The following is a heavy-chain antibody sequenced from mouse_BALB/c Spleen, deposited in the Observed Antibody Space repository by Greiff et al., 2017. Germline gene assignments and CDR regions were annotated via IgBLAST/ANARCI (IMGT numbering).Heavy chain of an antibody. CDR1: GFTFSSYT. CDR3: AGGRRRYFDV. Sequence: EVKLVESGGGLVQPGGSLKLSCAASGFTFSSYTMSWVRQTPEKRLEWVAYISNGGGSTYYPDTVKGRFTISRDNAKNTLYLQMSSLKSEDTAMYYCAGGRRRYFDVWGAGTTVTVSS. J-gene: IGHJ1*01. D-gene: IGHD1-2*01. CDR2: ISNGGGST. V-gene: IGHV5-12-2*01.